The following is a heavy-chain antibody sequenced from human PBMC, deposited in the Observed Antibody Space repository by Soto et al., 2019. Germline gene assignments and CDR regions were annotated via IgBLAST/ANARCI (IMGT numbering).Heavy chain of an antibody. Sequence: PGGSLRLSCAASGFAFSSYNMNWVRLAPGKGLEWVSTISSSGGNTYYTDSVKGRFTISRDNSKNTLYLQMNSLRAEDTAIYYCAKRPTSTGFGDPFDIWGQGTMVTVSS. CDR1: GFAFSSYN. V-gene: IGHV3-23*01. CDR3: AKRPTSTGFGDPFDI. D-gene: IGHD3-10*01. CDR2: ISSSGGNT. J-gene: IGHJ3*02.